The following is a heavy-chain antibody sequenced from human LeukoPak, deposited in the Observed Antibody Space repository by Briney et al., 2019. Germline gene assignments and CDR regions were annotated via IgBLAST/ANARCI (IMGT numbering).Heavy chain of an antibody. J-gene: IGHJ4*02. CDR2: IIPIFGTA. CDR3: AGGKAAAGTFDY. CDR1: GGTFSSYA. D-gene: IGHD6-13*01. Sequence: GASVKVSCKASGGTFSSYAISWVRQAPGQGHEWMGRIIPIFGTANYAQKFQGRVTITTDESTSTAYMELSSLRSEDTAVYYCAGGKAAAGTFDYWGQGTLVTVSS. V-gene: IGHV1-69*05.